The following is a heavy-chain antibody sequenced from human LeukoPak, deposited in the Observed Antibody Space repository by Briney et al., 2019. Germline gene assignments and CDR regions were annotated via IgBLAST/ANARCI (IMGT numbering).Heavy chain of an antibody. CDR3: TGRQHIVAVTATRGSFDM. J-gene: IGHJ3*02. D-gene: IGHD2-21*02. CDR2: IFNGGRT. V-gene: IGHV4-59*01. Sequence: SETLSLTCTVSGGSINSYYWSWIRQPPGKGLEWIGYIFNGGRTNYNPSLRSRVTISLDTSKNQFSLKLTSLTAADTAVYYCTGRQHIVAVTATRGSFDMWGQGTMVTVSS. CDR1: GGSINSYY.